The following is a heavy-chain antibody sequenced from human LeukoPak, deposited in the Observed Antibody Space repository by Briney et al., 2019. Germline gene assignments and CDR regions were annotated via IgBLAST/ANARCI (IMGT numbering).Heavy chain of an antibody. CDR3: AKSPSGRSRISRFDY. CDR2: ISYDGSNK. V-gene: IGHV3-30*18. J-gene: IGHJ4*02. CDR1: GFTFSSYC. Sequence: PGRSLRLSCAASGFTFSSYCMHWVRQAPGKGLEWVAVISYDGSNKYYADSVNGRFTISRDNSKNTLSLQMNSLRAEDTAVYYCAKSPSGRSRISRFDYWGQGILVTVSS. D-gene: IGHD1-26*01.